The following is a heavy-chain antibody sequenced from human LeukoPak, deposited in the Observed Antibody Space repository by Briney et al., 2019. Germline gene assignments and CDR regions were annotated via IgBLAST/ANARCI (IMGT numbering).Heavy chain of an antibody. CDR2: ISSSRRYT. Sequence: RGSLRLSCPASVFTFSDYYMSWIRHAPGKGLEWVSYISSSRRYTNYAHSVTSRFTISRVNAKNSLYLQMNSLRAGDTAGYYCARVPYYYGAGSYYSGYYFYYWGQGTLVTVSS. CDR3: ARVPYYYGAGSYYSGYYFYY. D-gene: IGHD3-10*01. V-gene: IGHV3-11*06. J-gene: IGHJ4*02. CDR1: VFTFSDYY.